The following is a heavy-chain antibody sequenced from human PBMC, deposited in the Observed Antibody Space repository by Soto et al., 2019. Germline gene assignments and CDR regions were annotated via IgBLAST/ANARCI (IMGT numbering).Heavy chain of an antibody. CDR3: AKAWNRVRPTVEDSFDI. CDR2: ISCNSGSI. J-gene: IGHJ3*02. V-gene: IGHV3-9*01. Sequence: EVQLVESGGGLVQPGRSLRLSCAASGFTFDDYAMHWDRQAPGKSLEWVSGISCNSGSIGYADSVKGRFTISRDNAKNSLYLQMNSLRAEDTALYYCAKAWNRVRPTVEDSFDIWGQWTMVTFSS. CDR1: GFTFDDYA. D-gene: IGHD4-17*01.